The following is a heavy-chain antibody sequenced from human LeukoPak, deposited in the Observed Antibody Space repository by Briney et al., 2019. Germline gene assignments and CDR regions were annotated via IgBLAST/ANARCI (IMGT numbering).Heavy chain of an antibody. CDR1: GGTFDNSA. CDR3: ARESGSGSYYPFDY. V-gene: IGHV1-18*01. Sequence: ASVKVSCKASGGTFDNSAISWVRQAPGQGLEWMGWISAYNGDTNYAQNLQGRVTMTTDTSTSTAYMELRSLRSDDTALYYCARESGSGSYYPFDYWGQGTLVTVSS. J-gene: IGHJ4*02. CDR2: ISAYNGDT. D-gene: IGHD3-10*01.